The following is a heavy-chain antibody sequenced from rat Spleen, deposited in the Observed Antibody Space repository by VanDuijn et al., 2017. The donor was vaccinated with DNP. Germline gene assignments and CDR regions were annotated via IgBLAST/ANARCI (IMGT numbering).Heavy chain of an antibody. CDR2: ISNDGSST. CDR1: GFTFSNYD. Sequence: EVQLVESGGGLVQPGRSMKLSCAASGFTFSNYDMAWVRQAPTKGLVWVASISNDGSSTYYRDSVKGRFTISRDNAKSTLYLQMDSLRSEDTATYYCARQDPFDYWGQGVMVTVSS. V-gene: IGHV5-25*01. J-gene: IGHJ2*01. CDR3: ARQDPFDY.